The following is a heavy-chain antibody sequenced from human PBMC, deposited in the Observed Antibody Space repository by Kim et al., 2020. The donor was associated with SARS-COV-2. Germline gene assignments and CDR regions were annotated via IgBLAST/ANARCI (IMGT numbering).Heavy chain of an antibody. V-gene: IGHV3-23*01. J-gene: IGHJ2*01. CDR2: ISRSGGST. D-gene: IGHD3-22*01. CDR1: GFTFSSYA. CDR3: AKLQYYYDSSGYDYRYF. Sequence: GGSLRLSCAASGFTFSSYAMSWVRQAPGKGLEWVSAISRSGGSTYYADSVKGLFTISRDNSKNTLYLQMTSLSAEATAVYYCAKLQYYYDSSGYDYRYF.